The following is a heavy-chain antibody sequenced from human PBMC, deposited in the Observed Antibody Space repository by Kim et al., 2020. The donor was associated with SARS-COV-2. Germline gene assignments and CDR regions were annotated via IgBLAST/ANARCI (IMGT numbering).Heavy chain of an antibody. J-gene: IGHJ5*01. D-gene: IGHD2-15*01. Sequence: GGSLRLSCAVSGFTFSNYAMSWVRQAPGKRLEWVAGIGAGHDAYYRDSVRGRFTISRDHSDNTLYLQMNSLRADDAAVYHCTKRAATGAGPKYYDSWG. V-gene: IGHV3-23*01. CDR3: TKRAATGAGPKYYDS. CDR1: GFTFSNYA. CDR2: IGAGHDA.